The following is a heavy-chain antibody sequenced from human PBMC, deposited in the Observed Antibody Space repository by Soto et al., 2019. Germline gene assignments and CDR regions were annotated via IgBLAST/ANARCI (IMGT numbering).Heavy chain of an antibody. V-gene: IGHV3-33*01. CDR2: IWYDGSNK. CDR3: ARDGRSCGGDCYDFDY. CDR1: GFTFSSYG. J-gene: IGHJ4*02. D-gene: IGHD2-21*02. Sequence: QVQLVESGGGVVQPGRSLRLSCAASGFTFSSYGMHWVRRAPGKGLEWVAVIWYDGSNKYYADSVKGRFTISRDNSKNTLYLQMNSLRAEDTAVYYCARDGRSCGGDCYDFDYWGQGTLVTVSS.